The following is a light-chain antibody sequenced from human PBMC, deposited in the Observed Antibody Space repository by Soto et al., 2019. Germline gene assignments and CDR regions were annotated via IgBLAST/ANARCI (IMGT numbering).Light chain of an antibody. V-gene: IGKV1-9*01. CDR1: QGISSY. CDR2: AAS. CDR3: QQYNSYPYT. J-gene: IGKJ2*01. Sequence: DIQLTQSPSFLSASVGDRVTITCRASQGISSYLAWYQQKPGKAPKLLIYAASTLQSGVPSRFSGSGSGTEFTLTISSLQPEDFATYYCQQYNSYPYTVGQGTKVDSK.